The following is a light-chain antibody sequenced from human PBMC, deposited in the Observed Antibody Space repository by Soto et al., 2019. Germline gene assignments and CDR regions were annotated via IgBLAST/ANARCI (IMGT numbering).Light chain of an antibody. CDR1: QSVSSSY. V-gene: IGKV3D-20*02. Sequence: EIVCTQSPCSLSLSPEERAVLSCSASQSVSSSYLAWYQQKPGQPPGLLIYGASSRATGIPDRFSGSGSGTDFTLTISSLEPEDFVVYYCQQRSNWPITLGQGTRLEIK. CDR3: QQRSNWPIT. CDR2: GAS. J-gene: IGKJ5*01.